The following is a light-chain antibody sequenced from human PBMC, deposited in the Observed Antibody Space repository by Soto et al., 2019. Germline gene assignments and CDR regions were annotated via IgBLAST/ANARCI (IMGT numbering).Light chain of an antibody. V-gene: IGKV3-20*01. J-gene: IGKJ1*01. Sequence: IVLTQSPGILSLSRGDRATLSFRASQSVSNDFLAWYQQKPGQAPRLVIYGASTRATDVPDRFSGSGSGADLTLSISRLETEDFAVYYCQQYGSSPPRTFGQGTKVDIK. CDR1: QSVSNDF. CDR3: QQYGSSPPRT. CDR2: GAS.